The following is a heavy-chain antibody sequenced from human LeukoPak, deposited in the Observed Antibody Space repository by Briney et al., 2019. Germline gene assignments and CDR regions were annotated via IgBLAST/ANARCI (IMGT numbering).Heavy chain of an antibody. D-gene: IGHD3-22*01. Sequence: PGGSLRLSCAASGFTFGSYAMSWVRQASGKGLEWVSAISGSGGSTYYADSVEGRFTISRDNSKNTLYLQMNSLRAEDTAVYYCAKAGAYYYDSSGSWGQGTLVTVSS. CDR2: ISGSGGST. CDR3: AKAGAYYYDSSGS. CDR1: GFTFGSYA. J-gene: IGHJ5*02. V-gene: IGHV3-23*01.